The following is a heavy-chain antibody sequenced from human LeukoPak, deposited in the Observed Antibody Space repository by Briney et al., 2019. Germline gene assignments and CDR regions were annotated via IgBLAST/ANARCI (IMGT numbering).Heavy chain of an antibody. CDR2: ISHSGST. Sequence: SETLSLTCAVYGGSFSGYYWSWIRQPPGKGLEWIGEISHSGSTNYNPSLKSRVTISVDTSKNQFSLKLSSVTAADTAVYFCARGPYSYDSSGAFDIWGQGTMVTVSS. CDR3: ARGPYSYDSSGAFDI. J-gene: IGHJ3*02. CDR1: GGSFSGYY. D-gene: IGHD3-22*01. V-gene: IGHV4-34*01.